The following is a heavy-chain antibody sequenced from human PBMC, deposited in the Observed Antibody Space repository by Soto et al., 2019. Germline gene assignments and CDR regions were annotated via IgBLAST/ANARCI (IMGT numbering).Heavy chain of an antibody. V-gene: IGHV1-69*02. Sequence: GASVKVSCKASGGTFSCYTISWVRQAPGQGLEWMGRIIPILGIANYAQKFQGRVTITADKSTSTAYMELSSLRSEDTAVYYCATEQQLVSPRVVWFEPWGQGTLVTVSS. CDR1: GGTFSCYT. CDR3: ATEQQLVSPRVVWFEP. D-gene: IGHD6-13*01. J-gene: IGHJ5*02. CDR2: IIPILGIA.